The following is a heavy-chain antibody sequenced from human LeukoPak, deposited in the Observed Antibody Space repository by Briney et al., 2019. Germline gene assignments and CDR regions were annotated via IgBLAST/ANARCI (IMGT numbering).Heavy chain of an antibody. V-gene: IGHV3-23*01. CDR2: ISGSGGST. D-gene: IGHD6-13*01. Sequence: GGSLRLSCAASGFTFSSYAMSWVRQAPGKGLEWVSAISGSGGSTYYADSVKGRFTISRGNSKNTLYLQMNSLRAEDTAVYYCAKGDHQLAFYGIDVWGQGTTVTVSS. J-gene: IGHJ6*02. CDR3: AKGDHQLAFYGIDV. CDR1: GFTFSSYA.